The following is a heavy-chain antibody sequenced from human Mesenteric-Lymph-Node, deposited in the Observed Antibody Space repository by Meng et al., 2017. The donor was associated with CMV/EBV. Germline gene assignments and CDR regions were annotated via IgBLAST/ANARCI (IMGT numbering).Heavy chain of an antibody. CDR3: ATSGGYSFDY. CDR1: GGSISSGGYE. Sequence: TCTGDGGSISSGGYEGSWIRQHPGKGREWIGYIDYSGSTDYKPSLKSRVTIAGDTAKNQCALKRSSVTAADTAVYYCATSGGYSFDYWGQGTLVTVSS. CDR2: IDYSGST. V-gene: IGHV4-31*03. J-gene: IGHJ4*02. D-gene: IGHD5-18*01.